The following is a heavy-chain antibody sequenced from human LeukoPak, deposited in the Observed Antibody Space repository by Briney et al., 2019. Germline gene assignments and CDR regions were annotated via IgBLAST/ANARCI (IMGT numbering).Heavy chain of an antibody. CDR1: GYTFTSYD. D-gene: IGHD3-16*01. Sequence: ASVKVSCKASGYTFTSYDINWVRQATGQGLEWMGWMNPNSGNTGYAQKLQGRVTMTTDTSTSTAYMELRSLRSDDTAVYYCARDGGQLWGQGTLVTVSS. CDR3: ARDGGQL. J-gene: IGHJ4*02. V-gene: IGHV1-8*01. CDR2: MNPNSGNT.